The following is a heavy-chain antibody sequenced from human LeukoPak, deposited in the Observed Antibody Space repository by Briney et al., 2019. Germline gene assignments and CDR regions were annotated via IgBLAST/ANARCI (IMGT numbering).Heavy chain of an antibody. V-gene: IGHV1-2*06. D-gene: IGHD3-3*02. CDR1: GYTFTGYY. J-gene: IGHJ6*03. Sequence: ASVKVSCKASGYTFTGYYMHWVRQAPGQGLEWMGRINPNSGGTNYAQKFQGRVTMTRDTSITTAYMELSRLRSDDTAIYYCARVKSDIFHYMDVWGKGTTVTVSS. CDR2: INPNSGGT. CDR3: ARVKSDIFHYMDV.